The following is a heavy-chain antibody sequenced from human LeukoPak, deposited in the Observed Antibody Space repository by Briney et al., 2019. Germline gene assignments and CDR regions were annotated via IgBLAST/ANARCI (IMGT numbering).Heavy chain of an antibody. CDR3: ARVVIIRDGNNRVAKAFDV. Sequence: SETLSLTCTVSGGSISSYYWSWIRQPAGKGLEWIGRIYTSGSTNYNPSLKSRVTMSVDTSKNQFSLRLSSVTAADTAVYSCARVVIIRDGNNRVAKAFDVWGRGTMVTVSS. J-gene: IGHJ3*01. CDR2: IYTSGST. CDR1: GGSISSYY. D-gene: IGHD5-24*01. V-gene: IGHV4-4*07.